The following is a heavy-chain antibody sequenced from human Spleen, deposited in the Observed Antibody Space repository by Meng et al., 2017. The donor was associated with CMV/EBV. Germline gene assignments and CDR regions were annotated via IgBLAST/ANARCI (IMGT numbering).Heavy chain of an antibody. Sequence: SVKVSCKASGGTFSSYAISWVRQAPGQGLEWMGGIIPILDIANYAQRFQGRVTITADKSTSTAYMELSSLRSEDTAVYYCARLYPDTVTTYWFDPWGQGTLVTVSS. J-gene: IGHJ5*02. CDR2: IIPILDIA. V-gene: IGHV1-69*10. CDR1: GGTFSSYA. D-gene: IGHD4-11*01. CDR3: ARLYPDTVTTYWFDP.